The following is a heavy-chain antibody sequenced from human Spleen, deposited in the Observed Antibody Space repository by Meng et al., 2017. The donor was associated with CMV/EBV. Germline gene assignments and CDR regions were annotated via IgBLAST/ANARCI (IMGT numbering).Heavy chain of an antibody. Sequence: GGSLRLSCQGSGYSFATYWIGWVRQMPGKGLELMGIIYPGDSDTRYSPSFQGQVTLSADKSITTAHLQWSSLKASDTAMYYCARLGYYGSGSYYGEFDYWGQGTLVTVSS. V-gene: IGHV5-51*01. J-gene: IGHJ4*02. CDR3: ARLGYYGSGSYYGEFDY. D-gene: IGHD3-10*01. CDR1: GYSFATYW. CDR2: IYPGDSDT.